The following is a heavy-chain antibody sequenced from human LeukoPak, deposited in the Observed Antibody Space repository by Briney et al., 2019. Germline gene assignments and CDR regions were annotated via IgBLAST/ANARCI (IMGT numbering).Heavy chain of an antibody. J-gene: IGHJ4*02. CDR1: GGSISSSSYY. CDR2: IYYSGST. V-gene: IGHV4-39*07. D-gene: IGHD3-10*01. CDR3: ASLPDYGSVLYYFDY. Sequence: PSETLSLTCTVSGGSISSSSYYWGWIRQPPGKGLEWIGSIYYSGSTYYNPSLKSRVTISVDTSKNQFSLKLSSVTAADTAVYYCASLPDYGSVLYYFDYWGQGTLVTVSS.